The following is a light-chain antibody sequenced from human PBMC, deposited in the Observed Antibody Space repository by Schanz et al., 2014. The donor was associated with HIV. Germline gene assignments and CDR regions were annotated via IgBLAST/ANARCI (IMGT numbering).Light chain of an antibody. CDR1: QSVLFTSNNKNY. CDR2: WAS. CDR3: HQFFSTRGT. J-gene: IGKJ1*01. V-gene: IGKV4-1*01. Sequence: DIVMTQSPDSLAVSLGERATIDCKSSQSVLFTSNNKNYLAWYQQKPGQPPKLLISWASTRESGVPARFSGRGSGTNFTLTITGLQAEDVAVYYCHQFFSTRGTFGQGTKVEI.